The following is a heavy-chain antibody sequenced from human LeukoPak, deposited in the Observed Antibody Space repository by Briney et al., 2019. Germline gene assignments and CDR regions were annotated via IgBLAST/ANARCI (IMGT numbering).Heavy chain of an antibody. Sequence: SETLSLTCTVSGGSISSYYWNWIRQPAGKGLEWIGRIYTSGSTSYNSSLTSRVTMSVATSKNQFSLRLSSVTAADTAVYYCARDVGGYNYGYSLDYWGQGTLVSVSS. D-gene: IGHD5-18*01. CDR1: GGSISSYY. V-gene: IGHV4-4*07. CDR2: IYTSGST. J-gene: IGHJ4*02. CDR3: ARDVGGYNYGYSLDY.